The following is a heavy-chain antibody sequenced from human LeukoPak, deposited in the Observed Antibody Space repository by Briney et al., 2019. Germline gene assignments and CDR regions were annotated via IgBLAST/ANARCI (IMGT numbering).Heavy chain of an antibody. J-gene: IGHJ4*02. V-gene: IGHV4-61*02. CDR3: ARVDRIVVARTFDY. CDR2: IYTSGST. Sequence: SQTLSLTCTVSGGSISSGSYYWSWIRQPAGKGLEWIGRIYTSGSTNYNPSLKSRVTISVDTSKNQFSLKLSSVTAADTAVYYCARVDRIVVARTFDYWGQGTLVTVSS. D-gene: IGHD3-22*01. CDR1: GGSISSGSYY.